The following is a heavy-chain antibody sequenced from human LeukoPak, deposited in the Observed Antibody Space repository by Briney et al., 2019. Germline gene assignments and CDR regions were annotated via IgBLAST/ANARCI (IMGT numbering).Heavy chain of an antibody. CDR3: ASATGGGYYPYYFDY. J-gene: IGHJ4*02. CDR2: IIPILGIA. D-gene: IGHD3-3*01. Sequence: GASVKVSCKASGGTFSSDAISWVRQAPGQGLEWMGRIIPILGIANYAQKFQGRVTITADKSTSTAYMELSSLRSEDTAVYYCASATGGGYYPYYFDYWGQGTLVTVSS. CDR1: GGTFSSDA. V-gene: IGHV1-69*04.